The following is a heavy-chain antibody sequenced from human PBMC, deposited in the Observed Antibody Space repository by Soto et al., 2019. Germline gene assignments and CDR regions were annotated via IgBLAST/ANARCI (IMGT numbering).Heavy chain of an antibody. CDR2: IYHSGST. D-gene: IGHD3-16*01. V-gene: IGHV4-4*02. CDR1: GGCISSRNG. J-gene: IGHJ6*02. CDR3: ARDSVSGRYYYYGMDV. Sequence: LSETLSLTCAVSGGCISSRNGWSWVRQPPGKGLEWIGEIYHSGSTNYNPSLKSRVTISVDTSKNQFSLKLSSVTAADTAVYYCARDSVSGRYYYYGMDVWGQGTTVTVSS.